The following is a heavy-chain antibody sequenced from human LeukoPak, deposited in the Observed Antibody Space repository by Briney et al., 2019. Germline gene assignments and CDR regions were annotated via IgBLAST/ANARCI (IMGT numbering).Heavy chain of an antibody. CDR1: GFTFSSYG. CDR3: AKARRVGPYCGGDCYSHDAFDI. Sequence: GGSLRLSCAASGFTFSSYGMHWVRQAPGKGLEWVAVISYDGSNKYYADSVKGRFTISRDNSKNTLYLQMNSLRAEDTAVYYCAKARRVGPYCGGDCYSHDAFDIWGQGTMVTVSS. V-gene: IGHV3-30*18. D-gene: IGHD2-21*02. J-gene: IGHJ3*02. CDR2: ISYDGSNK.